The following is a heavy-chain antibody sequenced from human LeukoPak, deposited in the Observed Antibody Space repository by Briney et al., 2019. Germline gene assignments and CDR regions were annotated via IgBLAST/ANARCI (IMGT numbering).Heavy chain of an antibody. D-gene: IGHD6-13*01. CDR1: GYTFATYY. J-gene: IGHJ3*02. V-gene: IGHV1-46*01. CDR2: VNPADGTT. CDR3: ARYSIHDSVDAFDI. Sequence: ASVKISCKTSGYTFATYYMHWLRQAPGQGPEWMGIVNPADGTTSYAQGFRGRLPMTADTSTSTVDMELSSLRSDDTGVYYCARYSIHDSVDAFDIWGQGTMVTVAS.